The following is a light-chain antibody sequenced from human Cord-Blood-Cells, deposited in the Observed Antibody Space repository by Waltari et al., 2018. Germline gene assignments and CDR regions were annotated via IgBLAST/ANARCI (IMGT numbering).Light chain of an antibody. CDR2: DAS. CDR3: QQFNSYPPVT. CDR1: QGISSA. Sequence: AIQLTQYPSSLSASVGDRVTITCRASQGISSALAWYQQKPGKAPKLLIYDASSLESGIPSRFSGSGSGTDFTLTISSLQPEDFATYYCQQFNSYPPVTFGGGTKVEIK. J-gene: IGKJ4*01. V-gene: IGKV1-13*02.